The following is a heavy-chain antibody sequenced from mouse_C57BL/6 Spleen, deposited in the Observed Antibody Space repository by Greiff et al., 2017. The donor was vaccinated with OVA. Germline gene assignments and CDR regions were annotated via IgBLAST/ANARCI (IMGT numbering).Heavy chain of an antibody. CDR1: GFTFSDYY. J-gene: IGHJ4*01. CDR2: INYDGSST. CDR3: AREASNYDAMDY. V-gene: IGHV5-16*01. D-gene: IGHD2-5*01. Sequence: EVKLMESEGGLVQPGSSMKLSCTASGFTFSDYYMAWVRQVPEKGLEWVANINYDGSSTYYLDSLKSRFIISRDNAKNILYLQMSSLKSEDTATYYCAREASNYDAMDYWGQGTSVTVSS.